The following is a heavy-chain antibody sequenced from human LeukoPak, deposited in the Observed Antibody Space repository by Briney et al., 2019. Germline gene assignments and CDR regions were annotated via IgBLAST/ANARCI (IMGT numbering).Heavy chain of an antibody. J-gene: IGHJ3*02. Sequence: GGSLRLSCAASGFTFSSYGMHWVRQAPGKGLEWVANIKQDGSEKYYVDSVKGRFTISRDNAKNSLYLQMNSLRAEDTALYYCARDGGVWGSYRYNAFDIWGQGTMVTVSS. D-gene: IGHD3-16*02. CDR3: ARDGGVWGSYRYNAFDI. CDR1: GFTFSSYG. CDR2: IKQDGSEK. V-gene: IGHV3-7*03.